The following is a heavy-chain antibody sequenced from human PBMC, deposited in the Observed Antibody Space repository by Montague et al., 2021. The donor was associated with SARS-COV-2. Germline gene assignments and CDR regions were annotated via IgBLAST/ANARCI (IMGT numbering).Heavy chain of an antibody. D-gene: IGHD3-3*01. CDR3: ARVHLYYDFWSGYYDQYGMDV. Sequence: SLRLSCAASGFTVSSNYMSWVRQAPGKGLEWVSVIYSGGSTYYADSVXXRFTISRDNSKNTLYLQMNSLRAEDTAVYYCARVHLYYDFWSGYYDQYGMDVWGQGTRVTVSS. J-gene: IGHJ6*02. CDR1: GFTVSSNY. V-gene: IGHV3-53*01. CDR2: IYSGGST.